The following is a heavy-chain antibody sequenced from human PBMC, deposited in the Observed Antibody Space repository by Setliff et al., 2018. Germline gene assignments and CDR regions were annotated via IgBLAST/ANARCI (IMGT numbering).Heavy chain of an antibody. CDR3: AREGKEGFGELPDYYYYYMDV. Sequence: PGGSLRLSCAASGFTFNRHNMNWVRQAPGKGLEWVANIKQDGSEKYYADSVKGRFTISRDSAKNALYLQMNSLRAEDTAVYYCAREGKEGFGELPDYYYYYMDVWGKGTTVTVSS. V-gene: IGHV3-7*01. CDR1: GFTFNRHN. J-gene: IGHJ6*03. D-gene: IGHD3-10*01. CDR2: IKQDGSEK.